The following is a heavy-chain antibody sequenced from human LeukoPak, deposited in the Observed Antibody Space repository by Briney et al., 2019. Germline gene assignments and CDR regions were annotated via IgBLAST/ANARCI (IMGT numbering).Heavy chain of an antibody. CDR3: AKGHGDSSGYYYFDS. J-gene: IGHJ4*02. V-gene: IGHV3-23*01. Sequence: GGSLRLSCAASGFIFSNYGMSWVRQAPGKGLEWVSAIRGNAGTTYYADSVRGRFTIFRDNSKNMLYLQMNSLRVEDTAVYYCAKGHGDSSGYYYFDSWGQGTLVTVSS. D-gene: IGHD3-22*01. CDR2: IRGNAGTT. CDR1: GFIFSNYG.